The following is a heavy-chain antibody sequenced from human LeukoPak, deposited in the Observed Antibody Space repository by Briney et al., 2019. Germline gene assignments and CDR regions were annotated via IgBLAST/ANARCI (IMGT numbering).Heavy chain of an antibody. CDR2: IPNDDSVI. CDR1: GFSVSYYY. CDR3: ARDHGVVPAAAYYYYGMDV. D-gene: IGHD2-2*01. Sequence: GGSLRLSCEASGFSVSYYYMVWVRQAPGKGLECISYIPNDDSVIYYADSVKGRFTISRDNAKNSLYLQMNSLRAEDTAVYYCARDHGVVPAAAYYYYGMDVWGQGTTVTVSS. V-gene: IGHV3-11*01. J-gene: IGHJ6*02.